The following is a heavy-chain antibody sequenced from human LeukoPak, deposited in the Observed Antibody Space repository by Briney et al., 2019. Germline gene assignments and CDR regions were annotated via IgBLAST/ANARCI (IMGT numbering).Heavy chain of an antibody. Sequence: SQTLSLTCTVSGGSISSGSYYWSWIRQPAGKGLEWTGRIYTSGSTNYNPSLKSRVTISVDTSKNQFSLKLSSVTAADTAVYYCARAMNYWGQGTLVTVSS. J-gene: IGHJ4*02. CDR1: GGSISSGSYY. CDR3: ARAMNY. V-gene: IGHV4-61*02. CDR2: IYTSGST.